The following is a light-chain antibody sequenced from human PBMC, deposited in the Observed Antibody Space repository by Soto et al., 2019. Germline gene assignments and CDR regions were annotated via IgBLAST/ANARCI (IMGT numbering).Light chain of an antibody. CDR2: DAF. V-gene: IGKV3-11*01. CDR1: QSVSSY. CDR3: QHRSNWLGT. J-gene: IGKJ3*01. Sequence: EIVLTQSPATLSLSPGERATLSCRASQSVSSYLAWYQQKPGQAPRLLISDAFNRATGIPARLSGSGSGTDFTLTISSLEPEDFAVYYCQHRSNWLGTFGPGTKVDIK.